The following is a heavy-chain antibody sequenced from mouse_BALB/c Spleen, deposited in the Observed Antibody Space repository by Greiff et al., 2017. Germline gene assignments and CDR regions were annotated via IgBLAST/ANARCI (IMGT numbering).Heavy chain of an antibody. CDR2: IRNKANGYTT. J-gene: IGHJ4*01. CDR1: GFTFTDYY. D-gene: IGHD1-1*01. CDR3: AREVNYAAMET. Sequence: EVQVVESGGGLVQPGGSLRLSCATSGFTFTDYYMSWVRQPPGKALEWLGFIRNKANGYTTEYSASVKGRFTISRDNSQSILYLQMNTLRAEDSATHNCAREVNYAAMETWGEEKSDTASS. V-gene: IGHV7-3*02.